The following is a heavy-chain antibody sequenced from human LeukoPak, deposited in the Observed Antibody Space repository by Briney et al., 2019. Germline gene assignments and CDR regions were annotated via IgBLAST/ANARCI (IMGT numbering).Heavy chain of an antibody. Sequence: GGSLRLSCAASGFTFSSYAMHWVRQAPGKGLEWVAVISYDGSNKYYADSVKGRFTISRDNSKNTLYLQMNSLRAEDTAVYYCARDVLYAFQRMDVWGQGTTVTVSS. J-gene: IGHJ6*02. CDR2: ISYDGSNK. V-gene: IGHV3-30-3*01. CDR1: GFTFSSYA. CDR3: ARDVLYAFQRMDV. D-gene: IGHD3-3*01.